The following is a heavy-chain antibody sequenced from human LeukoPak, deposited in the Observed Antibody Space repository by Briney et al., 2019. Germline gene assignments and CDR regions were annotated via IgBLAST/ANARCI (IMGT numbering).Heavy chain of an antibody. V-gene: IGHV3-49*03. CDR3: SRGSGWLSVY. CDR1: GFTFGDYL. J-gene: IGHJ4*02. Sequence: PGGSLRLSCTASGFTFGDYLMSWFRQAPGEGLEWIGFISGGTTEYAASVKGRFTISRDDSTSIAYLQMNSLTTEDTAVYYCSRGSGWLSVYWGQGTLVTGSS. D-gene: IGHD6-19*01. CDR2: ISGGTT.